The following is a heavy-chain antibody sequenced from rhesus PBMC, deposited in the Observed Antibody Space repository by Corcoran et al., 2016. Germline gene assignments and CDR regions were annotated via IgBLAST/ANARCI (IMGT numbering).Heavy chain of an antibody. D-gene: IGHD1-44*02. J-gene: IGHJ4*01. CDR3: AGIVGGSYFDY. CDR1: GYTLTALS. V-gene: IGHV1-156*01. Sequence: EVQLVQSGAEVKKPGASVKVACKVAGYTLTALSINWGRQAPGKGLEGLGGFDPVYGEIIPAEKFQGRVTMTEDTSTDTAYMELSSLRSEDTAVYYCAGIVGGSYFDYWGQGVLVTVSS. CDR2: FDPVYGEI.